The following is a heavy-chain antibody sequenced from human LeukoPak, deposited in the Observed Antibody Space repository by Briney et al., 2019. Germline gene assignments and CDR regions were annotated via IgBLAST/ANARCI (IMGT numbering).Heavy chain of an antibody. D-gene: IGHD3-16*01. CDR3: AKGGNGYVDY. V-gene: IGHV1-18*04. CDR2: MTAYNGNT. CDR1: GYTFTNYA. Sequence: ASVKVSCKTSGYTFTNYAISWVRQAPGQGLEWMGWMTAYNGNTNYAQKLQGRVTMTTDTSTRTAYMELRSLRSDDTAVYYCAKGGNGYVDYWGQGTLVTVSS. J-gene: IGHJ4*02.